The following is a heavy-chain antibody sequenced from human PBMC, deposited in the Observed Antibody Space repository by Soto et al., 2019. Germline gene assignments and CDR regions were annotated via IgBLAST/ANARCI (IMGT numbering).Heavy chain of an antibody. CDR2: IYCGGDK. Sequence: QITLKESGPTLVKPTQTLTLTSTFSGFSLSTSGVGVGWIRQPQEKALEWIALIYCGGDKLYSPSLKSRLSITKETSNYQVVLTRTNMDPVDTATDYCAQRRPPKYGFWSGYDTMAVWRQGTTVTVSS. J-gene: IGHJ6*01. CDR1: GFSLSTSGVG. V-gene: IGHV2-5*02. D-gene: IGHD3-3*01. CDR3: AQRRPPKYGFWSGYDTMAV.